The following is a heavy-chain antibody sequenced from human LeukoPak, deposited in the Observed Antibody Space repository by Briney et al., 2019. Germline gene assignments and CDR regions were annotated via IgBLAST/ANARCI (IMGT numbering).Heavy chain of an antibody. D-gene: IGHD3-10*01. J-gene: IGHJ4*02. Sequence: GGSLRLSCAASGFTFSSYGMHWVRQAPGKGLEWVAFIRYDGSNKYYADSVKGRFTISRDNSKDTLYLQMNSLRAEDTAVYYCAKERRVRGVSDYWGQGTLVTVSS. CDR1: GFTFSSYG. CDR2: IRYDGSNK. V-gene: IGHV3-30*02. CDR3: AKERRVRGVSDY.